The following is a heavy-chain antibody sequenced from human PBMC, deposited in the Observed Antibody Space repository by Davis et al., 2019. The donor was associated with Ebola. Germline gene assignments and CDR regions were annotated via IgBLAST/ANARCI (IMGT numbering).Heavy chain of an antibody. CDR1: GGSFSGYY. CDR3: ARDRCSSISCYYDY. Sequence: SETLSLTCAVYGGSFSGYYWSWIRQPPGKGLEWIGYIYYSGSTNYNPSLKSRVTISVDTSKNQFSLKLSSVTAADTAVYYCARDRCSSISCYYDYWGQGTLVTVSS. V-gene: IGHV4-59*01. D-gene: IGHD2-2*01. J-gene: IGHJ4*02. CDR2: IYYSGST.